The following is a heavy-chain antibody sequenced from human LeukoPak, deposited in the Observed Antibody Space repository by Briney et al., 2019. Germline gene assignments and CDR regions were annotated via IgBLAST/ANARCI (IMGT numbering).Heavy chain of an antibody. J-gene: IGHJ6*02. CDR2: IYSGGST. CDR3: ARAGGYCSSTGCRNRYYYYGMDV. CDR1: GFTVSSNY. V-gene: IGHV3-66*01. Sequence: GGSLRLSCAASGFTVSSNYMSWVRQAPGKGLEWVSVIYSGGSTYYADSVKGRFTISRDNSKNTLNLQMNSLRAEDTAVYYCARAGGYCSSTGCRNRYYYYGMDVWGQGTTVTVSS. D-gene: IGHD2-2*03.